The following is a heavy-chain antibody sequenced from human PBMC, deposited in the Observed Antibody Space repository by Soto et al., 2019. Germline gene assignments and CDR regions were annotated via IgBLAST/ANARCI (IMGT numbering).Heavy chain of an antibody. CDR2: IYYSGST. CDR1: GGSISSSSYY. CDR3: ASRPYYDFWSGFFDY. Sequence: SETLSLTCTVSGGSISSSSYYWGWIRQPPGKGLEWIGSIYYSGSTYYNPSLKSRVTISVDTSKNQFSLKLSSVTAADTAVYYCASRPYYDFWSGFFDYWGQGTLVTVSS. V-gene: IGHV4-39*01. D-gene: IGHD3-3*01. J-gene: IGHJ4*02.